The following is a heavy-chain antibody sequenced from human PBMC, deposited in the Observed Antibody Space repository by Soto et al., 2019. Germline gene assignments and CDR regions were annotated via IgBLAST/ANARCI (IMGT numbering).Heavy chain of an antibody. D-gene: IGHD6-13*01. V-gene: IGHV1-3*01. CDR1: GYTFTSYA. CDR2: INAGNGNT. Sequence: GASVKVSCKASGYTFTSYAMHWVRQAPGQRLEWMGWINAGNGNTKYSQKFQGRVTMTRNTSISTAYMELSSLRSEDTAVYYCARERSAAGTGWFDPWGQGNLVTVS. CDR3: ARERSAAGTGWFDP. J-gene: IGHJ5*02.